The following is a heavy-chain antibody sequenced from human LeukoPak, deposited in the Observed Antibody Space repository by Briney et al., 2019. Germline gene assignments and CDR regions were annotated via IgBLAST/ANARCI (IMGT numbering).Heavy chain of an antibody. CDR3: ARETFETDYYYYYMDV. V-gene: IGHV4-59*12. D-gene: IGHD1-14*01. Sequence: SETLSLTCTVSGGSISSYYWSWIRQPPGKGLEWIGYIYYSGSTNYNPSLKSRVTISVDTSKNQFSLKLSSVTAADTAVYYCARETFETDYYYYYMDVWGKGTMVTISS. J-gene: IGHJ6*03. CDR1: GGSISSYY. CDR2: IYYSGST.